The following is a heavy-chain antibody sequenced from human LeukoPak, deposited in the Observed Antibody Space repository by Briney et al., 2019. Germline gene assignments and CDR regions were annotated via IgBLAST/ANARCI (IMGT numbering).Heavy chain of an antibody. CDR2: ISGSGGST. CDR1: GFTFSSYA. Sequence: PGGSLRLSCAASGFTFSSYAMSWVRQAPGKGLEGVSAISGSGGSTYYADSVKGRFTISRDNSKDTLYLQMNSLRAEDTAVYYCASPVVVAATVKRYYYYGMDVWGQGTTVTVSS. CDR3: ASPVVVAATVKRYYYYGMDV. D-gene: IGHD2-15*01. J-gene: IGHJ6*02. V-gene: IGHV3-23*01.